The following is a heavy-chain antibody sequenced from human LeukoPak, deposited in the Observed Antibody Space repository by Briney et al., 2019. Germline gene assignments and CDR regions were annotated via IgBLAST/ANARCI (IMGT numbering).Heavy chain of an antibody. CDR1: GYTLTELS. Sequence: ASVKVSCTVSGYTLTELSMHWVRQAPGKGLEWMGGFDPEDGETIYAQKFQGRVTMTEDTSTDTAYMELSSLRSEDTAVYYCATPNGYYDFWSGKKYGMDAWGQGTTVTVSS. J-gene: IGHJ6*02. CDR3: ATPNGYYDFWSGKKYGMDA. D-gene: IGHD3-3*01. CDR2: FDPEDGET. V-gene: IGHV1-24*01.